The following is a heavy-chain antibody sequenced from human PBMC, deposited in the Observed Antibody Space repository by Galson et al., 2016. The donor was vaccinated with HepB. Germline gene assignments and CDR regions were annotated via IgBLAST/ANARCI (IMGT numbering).Heavy chain of an antibody. Sequence: SLRLSCAASGFTFNMYSMNWVRRAPGKGLEWISSISSTSSYIYYVDSVKGRFTISRDNAENSLYLQMNSLRAEDTAMYYCARDFWIGKDSSWYYFDYWGQGTLVTVSS. CDR1: GFTFNMYS. CDR3: ARDFWIGKDSSWYYFDY. V-gene: IGHV3-21*01. D-gene: IGHD6-13*01. J-gene: IGHJ4*02. CDR2: ISSTSSYI.